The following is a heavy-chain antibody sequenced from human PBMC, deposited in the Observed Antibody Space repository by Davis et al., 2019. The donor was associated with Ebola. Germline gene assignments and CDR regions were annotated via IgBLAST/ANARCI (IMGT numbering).Heavy chain of an antibody. CDR3: ARPKYYYYGMDV. Sequence: PGGSLRLSCKGSGYSFTSYWISWVRQMPGKGLEWMGRIDPSDSYTNYSPSFQGHVTISADKSISTAYLQWSSLKASDTAMYYCARPKYYYYGMDVWGQGTTVTVSS. CDR1: GYSFTSYW. J-gene: IGHJ6*02. CDR2: IDPSDSYT. V-gene: IGHV5-10-1*01.